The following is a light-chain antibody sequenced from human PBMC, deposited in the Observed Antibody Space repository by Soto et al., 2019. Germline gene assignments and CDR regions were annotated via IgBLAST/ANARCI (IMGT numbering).Light chain of an antibody. CDR1: QDISSW. CDR3: QKYNSAPWT. J-gene: IGKJ1*01. Sequence: DIQMTQSPSSVSASVGDRVTITCRASQDISSWLAWYQQKPGKVPRVLIYAASSLLSGVPSRFSGSGSGTDFTLTISSLQPEDVATYYCQKYNSAPWTFGQGTKVDIK. CDR2: AAS. V-gene: IGKV1-12*01.